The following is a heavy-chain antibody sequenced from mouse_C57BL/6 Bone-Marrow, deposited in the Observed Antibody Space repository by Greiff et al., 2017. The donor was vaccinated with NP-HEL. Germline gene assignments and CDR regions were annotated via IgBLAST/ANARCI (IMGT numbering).Heavy chain of an antibody. J-gene: IGHJ2*01. D-gene: IGHD4-1*01. V-gene: IGHV5-16*01. CDR2: INYDGSST. CDR3: AREGNWDEPFDY. CDR1: GFTFSDYY. Sequence: EVKLMESEGGLVQPGSSMKLSCTASGFTFSDYYMAWVRQVPEKGLEWVANINYDGSSTYYLDSLKSRFIISRHNAKNILYLQMSSLKSEDTATYYCAREGNWDEPFDYWGQGTTLTVSS.